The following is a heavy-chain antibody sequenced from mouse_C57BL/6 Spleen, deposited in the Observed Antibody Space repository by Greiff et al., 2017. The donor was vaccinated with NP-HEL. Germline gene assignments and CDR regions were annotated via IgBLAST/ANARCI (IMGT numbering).Heavy chain of an antibody. CDR3: ARWSSIYDGYYADAMDY. D-gene: IGHD2-3*01. V-gene: IGHV1-26*01. Sequence: EVQLQQSGPELVKPGASVKISCKASGYTFTDYYMNWVKQSHGKSLEWIGDINPNNGGTSYNQKFKGKATLTVDKSSSTAYMELRSLTSEDSAVYYCARWSSIYDGYYADAMDYWGQGTSVTVSS. CDR2: INPNNGGT. J-gene: IGHJ4*01. CDR1: GYTFTDYY.